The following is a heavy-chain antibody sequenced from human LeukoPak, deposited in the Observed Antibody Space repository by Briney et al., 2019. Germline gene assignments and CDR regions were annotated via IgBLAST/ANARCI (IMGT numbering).Heavy chain of an antibody. V-gene: IGHV3-30-3*01. CDR2: ISYDGSNK. CDR3: ARDQIVGANFDY. D-gene: IGHD1-26*01. CDR1: GFTFSSYA. J-gene: IGHJ4*02. Sequence: GGSLRLSCAASGFTFSSYAMSWVRQAPGKGLEWVAVISYDGSNKYYADSVKGRFTISRDNSKNTLYLQMNSLRAEDTAVYYCARDQIVGANFDYWGQGTLVTVSS.